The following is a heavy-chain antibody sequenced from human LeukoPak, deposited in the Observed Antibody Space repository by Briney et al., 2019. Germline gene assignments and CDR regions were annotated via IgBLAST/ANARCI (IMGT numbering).Heavy chain of an antibody. CDR3: ATFSTVVASPYDAFDI. D-gene: IGHD2/OR15-2a*01. J-gene: IGHJ3*02. CDR1: GGSITSINW. Sequence: KTSETLSLTCAVSGGSITSINWWNWVRQPPGKGLEWIGETHHGGSTNYNPSLKSRLTISVDKSKNQFSLKLSSVTAADTAMYYCATFSTVVASPYDAFDIWGQGTMVTVSS. V-gene: IGHV4-4*02. CDR2: THHGGST.